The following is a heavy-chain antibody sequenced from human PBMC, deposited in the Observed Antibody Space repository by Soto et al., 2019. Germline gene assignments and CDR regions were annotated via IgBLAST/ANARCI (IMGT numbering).Heavy chain of an antibody. CDR3: ARTMIRDRYFQH. CDR2: IYHNGTT. Sequence: QVQLQESGPGLVKPSGTLSLTCAVSGDSINNYNWWSWVRQSPGKGLEWIGEIYHNGTTIYTPSLKSRVSISVDKSKNQLSLKLGSVTAADTAVYYCARTMIRDRYFQHWGQGTLVTVSS. V-gene: IGHV4-4*02. D-gene: IGHD3-22*01. J-gene: IGHJ1*01. CDR1: GDSINNYNW.